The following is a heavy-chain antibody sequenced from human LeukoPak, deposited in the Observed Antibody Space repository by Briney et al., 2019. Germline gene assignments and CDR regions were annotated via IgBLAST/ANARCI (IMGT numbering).Heavy chain of an antibody. J-gene: IGHJ5*01. CDR2: ISYDGSNK. Sequence: PGRSLRLSCAASGFTFSSYGMHWVRQAPGKGLEGAAVISYDGSNKYYADSVKGRFTISRDNSKNTLYLQMNSLSAEDTAVYYCAKDGIPYGSGSRAYNWFDSWGQGTLVTVSS. CDR1: GFTFSSYG. D-gene: IGHD3-10*01. CDR3: AKDGIPYGSGSRAYNWFDS. V-gene: IGHV3-30*18.